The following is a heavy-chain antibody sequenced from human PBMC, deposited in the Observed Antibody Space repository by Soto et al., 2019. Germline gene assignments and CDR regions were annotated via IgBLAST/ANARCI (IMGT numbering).Heavy chain of an antibody. Sequence: DVQLLDSGGGLVQPGGSLRLYCAASGFTFNNYAMSWVRQDPGKGLEWVSTISVSGAHTDYADSVKGRFTISRDDSKNTLYLHMNSLGADDTNVYYCAKDLELGVIAGYPIDCCGQGTKVTVS. CDR1: GFTFNNYA. V-gene: IGHV3-23*01. D-gene: IGHD1-7*01. CDR3: AKDLELGVIAGYPIDC. CDR2: ISVSGAHT. J-gene: IGHJ4*02.